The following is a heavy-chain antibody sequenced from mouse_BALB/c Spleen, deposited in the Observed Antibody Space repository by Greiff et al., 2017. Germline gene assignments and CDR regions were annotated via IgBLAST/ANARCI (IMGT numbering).Heavy chain of an antibody. CDR2: IDPFNGGT. V-gene: IGHV1S135*01. CDR1: GYSFTSYY. Sequence: EVKLMESGPELMKPGASVKISCKASGYSFTSYYMHWVKQSHGKSLEWIGYIDPFNGGTSYNQKFKGKATLTVDKSSSTAYMHLSSLTSEDSAVYYCARSRRSVDGPFAYWGQGTLVTVSA. CDR3: ARSRRSVDGPFAY. D-gene: IGHD1-1*01. J-gene: IGHJ3*01.